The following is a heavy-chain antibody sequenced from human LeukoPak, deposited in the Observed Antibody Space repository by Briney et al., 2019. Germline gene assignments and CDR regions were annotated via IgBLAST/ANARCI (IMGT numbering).Heavy chain of an antibody. CDR2: INPNSGGT. V-gene: IGHV1-2*02. J-gene: IGHJ6*03. CDR1: GYTFTGYY. D-gene: IGHD3-22*01. CDR3: ARAPHYYDSSGYNPYYYYYYMDV. Sequence: ASVKLSCKASGYTFTGYYMHWVRQAPGQGLEWMGWINPNSGGTNYAQKFQGRVTMTRDTSISTAYMELSRLRSDDTAVYYCARAPHYYDSSGYNPYYYYYYMDVWGKGTTVTVSS.